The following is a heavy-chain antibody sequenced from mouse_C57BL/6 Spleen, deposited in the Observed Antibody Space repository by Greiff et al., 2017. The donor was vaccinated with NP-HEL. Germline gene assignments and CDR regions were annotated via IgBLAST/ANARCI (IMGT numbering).Heavy chain of an antibody. D-gene: IGHD2-3*01. Sequence: VQLQQSGPELVKPGASVKLSCKASGYTFTSYDINWVKQRPGQGLEWIGWIYPRDGSTKYNEKFKGKATLTVDTSSSTAYMELHSLTSEDAAVYYCARVYDGYYKGRGAWFAYWGQGTLVTVSA. CDR1: GYTFTSYD. V-gene: IGHV1-85*01. CDR3: ARVYDGYYKGRGAWFAY. J-gene: IGHJ3*01. CDR2: IYPRDGST.